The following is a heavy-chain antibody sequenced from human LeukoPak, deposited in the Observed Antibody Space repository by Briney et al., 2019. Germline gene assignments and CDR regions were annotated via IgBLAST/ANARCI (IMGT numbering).Heavy chain of an antibody. J-gene: IGHJ3*02. CDR3: ARHAPIKTTVTTSHAFDI. V-gene: IGHV4-39*01. D-gene: IGHD4-17*01. Sequence: KTGGSLRLSCAASGFTFSSYSMNWVRQAPGKGLEWIGSIYYSGNTYYCPPLKSRVTISVDTSKNQFSLRLSSVTAADTAVYYCARHAPIKTTVTTSHAFDIWGQGTMVTVSS. CDR2: IYYSGNT. CDR1: GFTFSSYSMN.